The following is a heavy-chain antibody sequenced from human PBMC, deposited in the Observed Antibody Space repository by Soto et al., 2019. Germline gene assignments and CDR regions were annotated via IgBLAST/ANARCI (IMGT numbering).Heavy chain of an antibody. Sequence: RLSCAASGFTFSHYWMHWVRQAPGKGLMWVSRINGDGSIANYADSVKGRFTISRDNAKNTLHLQMNSLRAEDMAVYYCTKDTFGAEDYWGQGTLVTVSS. CDR3: TKDTFGAEDY. CDR2: INGDGSIA. D-gene: IGHD3-16*01. J-gene: IGHJ4*02. V-gene: IGHV3-74*01. CDR1: GFTFSHYW.